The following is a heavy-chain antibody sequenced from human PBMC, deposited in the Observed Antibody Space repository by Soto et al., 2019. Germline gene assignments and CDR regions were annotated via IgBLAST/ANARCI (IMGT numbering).Heavy chain of an antibody. D-gene: IGHD1-26*01. CDR2: IYQSGST. V-gene: IGHV4-39*07. CDR3: ARRGFMGATTIDY. J-gene: IGHJ4*02. Sequence: SETLSLTCTVSGGSISSSSYYWGWIRQPPGKGLERIGYIYQSGSTTYNPSLKSRLTISLDRSKNEVSLKLTSVTAADTAVYYCARRGFMGATTIDYWGQGTLVTVSS. CDR1: GGSISSSSYY.